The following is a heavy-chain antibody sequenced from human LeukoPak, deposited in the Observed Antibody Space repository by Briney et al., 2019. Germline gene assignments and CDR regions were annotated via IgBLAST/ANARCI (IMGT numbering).Heavy chain of an antibody. D-gene: IGHD6-19*01. V-gene: IGHV3-21*01. J-gene: IGHJ3*02. CDR3: ARGRLSGWVDAFDI. CDR2: ISSSTYI. Sequence: GGSLRLSCAASGFTFSSYAMHWVRQAPGKGLEWVSSISSSTYIYYADSVKGRFTISRDNAKNSLYLQMNSLRAEDTAVYYCARGRLSGWVDAFDIWGQGTMVTVSS. CDR1: GFTFSSYA.